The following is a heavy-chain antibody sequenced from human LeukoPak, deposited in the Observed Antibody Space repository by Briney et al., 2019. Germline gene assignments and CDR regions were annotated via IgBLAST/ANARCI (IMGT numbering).Heavy chain of an antibody. J-gene: IGHJ4*02. CDR2: IYYSGST. D-gene: IGHD5-24*01. V-gene: IGHV4-30-4*01. CDR1: GGSISSGDYY. CDR3: AVSGGGYNYFGY. Sequence: SETLSLTCTVSGGSISSGDYYWSWIRQPPGKGLEWIGYIYYSGSTYYNPSLKSRVTISVDTSKNQFSLKLSSVTAADTAVYYCAVSGGGYNYFGYWGQGTLVTVSS.